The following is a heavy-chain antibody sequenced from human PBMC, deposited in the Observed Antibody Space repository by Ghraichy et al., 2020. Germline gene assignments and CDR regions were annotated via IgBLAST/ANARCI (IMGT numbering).Heavy chain of an antibody. CDR1: GFTFSSYG. J-gene: IGHJ3*02. CDR2: IRYDGSNK. CDR3: AKDPAYYYDSSGYYDAFDI. D-gene: IGHD3-22*01. V-gene: IGHV3-30*02. Sequence: GGSLRLSCAASGFTFSSYGMHWVRQAPGKGLEWVAFIRYDGSNKYYADSVKGRFTISRDNSKNTLYLQMNSLRAEDTAVYYCAKDPAYYYDSSGYYDAFDIWGQGTMVTVSS.